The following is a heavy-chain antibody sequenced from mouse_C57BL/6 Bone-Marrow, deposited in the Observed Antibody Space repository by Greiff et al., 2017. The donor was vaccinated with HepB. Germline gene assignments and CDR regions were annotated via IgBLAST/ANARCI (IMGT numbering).Heavy chain of an antibody. Sequence: EVQGVESGGGLVQPGESLKLSCESNEYEFPSHDMSWVRKTPEKRLELVAAINSDGGSTYYPDTMERRFIISRDNTKKTLYLQMSSLRSEDTALYYCARKIITTVVARNYFDYWGQGTTLTVSS. CDR3: ARKIITTVVARNYFDY. D-gene: IGHD1-1*01. V-gene: IGHV5-2*01. CDR2: INSDGGST. CDR1: EYEFPSHD. J-gene: IGHJ2*01.